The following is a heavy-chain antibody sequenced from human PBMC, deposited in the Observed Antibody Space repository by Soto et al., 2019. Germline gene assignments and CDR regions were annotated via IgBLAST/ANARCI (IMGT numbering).Heavy chain of an antibody. J-gene: IGHJ4*02. D-gene: IGHD2-15*01. Sequence: SLTMSLTCAVCGGSFSGYYWSWIRQHPGKGLEWIGEINHSGSTNYNPSLKSRVTISVDTSKDQFSLKLSSVTAADTAVYYCAREIGYCSGGSCYSRYSFDYWGQGTLVTVSS. CDR1: GGSFSGYY. V-gene: IGHV4-34*01. CDR2: INHSGST. CDR3: AREIGYCSGGSCYSRYSFDY.